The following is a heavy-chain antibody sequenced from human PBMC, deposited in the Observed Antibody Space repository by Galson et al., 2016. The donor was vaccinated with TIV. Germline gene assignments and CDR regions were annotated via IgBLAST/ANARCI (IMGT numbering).Heavy chain of an antibody. J-gene: IGHJ4*02. CDR2: IRSGSEAGTT. CDR3: ASFNTKDAFDS. V-gene: IGHV3-15*01. D-gene: IGHD2/OR15-2a*01. CDR1: GFNFDVRW. Sequence: SLRLSCAASGFNFDVRWMSWLRQVPGKELEWVGRIRSGSEAGTTDYAATVKGRFTNSRDDSKDTLYLQMNNPKIEDTAVYYCASFNTKDAFDSWGQGTLVIVSS.